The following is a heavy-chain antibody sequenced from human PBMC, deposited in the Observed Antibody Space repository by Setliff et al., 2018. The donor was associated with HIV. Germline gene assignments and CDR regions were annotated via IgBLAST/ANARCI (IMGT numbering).Heavy chain of an antibody. V-gene: IGHV1-46*01. CDR1: GYTFTNYY. D-gene: IGHD2-8*02. Sequence: GASVKVSCKAYGYTFTNYYIHWVRQAPGQGLEWMGLINPRGGNTNYAQKPQGRVTMTTDTSTSTAYMELRNLRSDDTAVYYCARVQVGEPYYSYNYMDVWGEGTTVTVSS. CDR3: ARVQVGEPYYSYNYMDV. J-gene: IGHJ6*03. CDR2: INPRGGNT.